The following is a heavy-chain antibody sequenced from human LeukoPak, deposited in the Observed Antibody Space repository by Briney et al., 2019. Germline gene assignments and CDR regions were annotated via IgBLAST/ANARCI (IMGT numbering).Heavy chain of an antibody. CDR2: INHSGST. CDR1: GGSFSGYY. J-gene: IGHJ4*02. CDR3: ARRNRYDSSGRDY. D-gene: IGHD3-22*01. Sequence: SETLSLTCAVYGGSFSGYYWSWIRQPPGKGLEWIGEINHSGSTNYNPSLKSRVTISVDTSKNQFPLKLSSVTAADTAVYYCARRNRYDSSGRDYWGQGTLVTVSS. V-gene: IGHV4-34*01.